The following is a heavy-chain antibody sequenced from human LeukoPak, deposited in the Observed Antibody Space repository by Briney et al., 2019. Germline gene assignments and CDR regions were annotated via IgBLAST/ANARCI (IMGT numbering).Heavy chain of an antibody. J-gene: IGHJ4*02. CDR1: GGSISSSSYY. CDR2: SYYSGST. V-gene: IGHV4-39*07. CDR3: ARDPKYYYDSSGYRAFDY. D-gene: IGHD3-22*01. Sequence: SETLSLTCTVSGGSISSSSYYWGWIRQPPGKGLEWIGSSYYSGSTYYNPSLKSRVTISVDTSKNQFSLKLSSVTAADTAVYYCARDPKYYYDSSGYRAFDYWGQGTLVTVSS.